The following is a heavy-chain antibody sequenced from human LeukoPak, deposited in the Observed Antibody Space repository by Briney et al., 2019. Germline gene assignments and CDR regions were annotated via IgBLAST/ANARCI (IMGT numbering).Heavy chain of an antibody. CDR2: IESDGGST. Sequence: PGGSLRLSCAASGFTFSNYWMHWVRQPPGKGLVWVSRIESDGGSTTYADSVKGRFTISRDNAKNTLYLQMNSLTDDDTAVYYCARDLNGLGDIWGQGTPVTVSS. CDR1: GFTFSNYW. J-gene: IGHJ4*02. D-gene: IGHD3-10*01. V-gene: IGHV3-74*01. CDR3: ARDLNGLGDI.